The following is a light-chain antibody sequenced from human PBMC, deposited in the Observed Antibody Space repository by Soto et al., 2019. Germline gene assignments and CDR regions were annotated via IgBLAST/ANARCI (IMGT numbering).Light chain of an antibody. CDR2: DAS. J-gene: IGKJ1*01. Sequence: DIQMTQSPSTLPASVGDRVTITCRASQTISTWLAWYQQKPGKAPKILIYDASSLESGVPSRFSGSGSGTDFTLTISSLQPDDFATYYCQQFNSYSRTFGQGTKVDIK. CDR1: QTISTW. V-gene: IGKV1-5*01. CDR3: QQFNSYSRT.